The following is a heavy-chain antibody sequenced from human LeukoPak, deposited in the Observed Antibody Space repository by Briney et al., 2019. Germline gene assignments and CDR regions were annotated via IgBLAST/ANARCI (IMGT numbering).Heavy chain of an antibody. Sequence: PSETLSLTCTVSGDSISGYYWSWIRQPPGKGLEWIGLIQYNRNTNYNPSLKSRINISVESSNNDLCLNVRCVSAADTAVYYCARVLIDSSGWYNFDSWGEGTLVTVSS. CDR3: ARVLIDSSGWYNFDS. CDR1: GDSISGYY. CDR2: IQYNRNT. V-gene: IGHV4-59*01. J-gene: IGHJ4*02. D-gene: IGHD6-19*01.